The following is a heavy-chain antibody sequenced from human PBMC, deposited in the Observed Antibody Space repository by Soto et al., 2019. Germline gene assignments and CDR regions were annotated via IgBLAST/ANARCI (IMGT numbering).Heavy chain of an antibody. CDR2: IHYSGNT. V-gene: IGHV4-31*03. CDR1: GDSISSSSYY. Sequence: PSETLSLTCTVSGDSISSSSYYWSWIRQHPGKGLEWIGYIHYSGNTRYNPSLKSRLTISVDTSKNQFSLMLSSLTAADTAVYFCARARVPYSSTWYRYDYYGMDIWGQGTTVIVSS. D-gene: IGHD6-13*01. CDR3: ARARVPYSSTWYRYDYYGMDI. J-gene: IGHJ6*02.